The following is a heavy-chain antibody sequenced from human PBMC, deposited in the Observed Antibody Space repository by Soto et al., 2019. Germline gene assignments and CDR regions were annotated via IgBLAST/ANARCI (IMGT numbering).Heavy chain of an antibody. D-gene: IGHD4-17*01. CDR1: GFTFSSYA. Sequence: EVQLLESGGGLVQPGGSLRLSCAASGFTFSSYAMSWVRQAPGKGLEWVSAISGSGDSTYYADSVKGRFTISRDNSKYTQDLQMNSLSAEDTAVYYCAHRTVGWYCDLWGRGTLVTVSS. V-gene: IGHV3-23*01. J-gene: IGHJ2*01. CDR3: AHRTVGWYCDL. CDR2: ISGSGDST.